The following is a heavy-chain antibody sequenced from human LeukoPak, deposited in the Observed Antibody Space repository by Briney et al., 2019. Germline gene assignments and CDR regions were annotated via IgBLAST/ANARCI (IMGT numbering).Heavy chain of an antibody. D-gene: IGHD4-17*01. Sequence: GGSLRLSCAASGFTFSSYAMSWVRQAPGKGLEWVAVISYDGSNKYYADSVKGRFTISRDNSKNTLYLQMNSLRAEDTAVYYCAKDFLAAATVTTYGMDVWGQGTTVTVSS. CDR1: GFTFSSYA. CDR2: ISYDGSNK. V-gene: IGHV3-30*18. CDR3: AKDFLAAATVTTYGMDV. J-gene: IGHJ6*02.